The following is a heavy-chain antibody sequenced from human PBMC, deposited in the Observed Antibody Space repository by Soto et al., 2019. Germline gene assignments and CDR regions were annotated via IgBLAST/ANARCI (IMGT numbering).Heavy chain of an antibody. Sequence: SETLSLTCAVYGGSFSGYYWSWIRQPPGKGLEWIGEINHSGSTNYNPSLKSRVTISVDTSKNQFSLKLSSVTAADTAVYYCASQSLGLYCSSTSCYNWFDPWGQGTLVTVSS. D-gene: IGHD2-2*01. CDR3: ASQSLGLYCSSTSCYNWFDP. V-gene: IGHV4-34*01. CDR2: INHSGST. CDR1: GGSFSGYY. J-gene: IGHJ5*02.